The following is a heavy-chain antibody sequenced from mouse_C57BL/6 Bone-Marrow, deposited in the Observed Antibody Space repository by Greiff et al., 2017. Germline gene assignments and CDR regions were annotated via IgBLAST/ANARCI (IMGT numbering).Heavy chain of an antibody. CDR3: ARHPSTTGVARDY. CDR1: GYTFTGYW. Sequence: QVQLQQSGAELMKPGASVKLSCKATGYTFTGYWIVLVKQRPGHGLEWIGELLPGCGSSNYNEKFKGKATFTAATTSHTAYMQLSSLTTDDSAIYYCARHPSTTGVARDYWGQGTTLTVSS. J-gene: IGHJ2*01. D-gene: IGHD1-1*01. V-gene: IGHV1-9*01. CDR2: LLPGCGSS.